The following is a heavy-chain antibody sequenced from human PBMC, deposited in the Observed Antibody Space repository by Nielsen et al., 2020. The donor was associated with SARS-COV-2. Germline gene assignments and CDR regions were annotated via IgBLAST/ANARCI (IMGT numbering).Heavy chain of an antibody. Sequence: SETLSLTCTVSGGSISSYYWSWIRQPPGKGLEWIGYIYYSGSTNYNPSLKSRVTISVDTSKNQFSLKLSSVTAADTAVYYCARHSPYYYDSSGRAEYFQHWGQGTLVTVSS. J-gene: IGHJ1*01. CDR1: GGSISSYY. D-gene: IGHD3-22*01. CDR3: ARHSPYYYDSSGRAEYFQH. CDR2: IYYSGST. V-gene: IGHV4-59*08.